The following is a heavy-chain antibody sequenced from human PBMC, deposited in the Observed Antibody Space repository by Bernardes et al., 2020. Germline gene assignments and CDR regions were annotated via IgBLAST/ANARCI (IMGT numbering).Heavy chain of an antibody. CDR1: GGSFSGYY. D-gene: IGHD3-16*02. CDR2: INHSGST. J-gene: IGHJ3*02. Sequence: SETLSLTCAVYGGSFSGYYWSWIRQPPGKGLEWIGEINHSGSTNYNPSLKSRVTISVDTSKNQFSLKLSSVTAADTAVYYCARGKGTGVIVTGPDAFDIWGQGTMVTVSS. V-gene: IGHV4-34*01. CDR3: ARGKGTGVIVTGPDAFDI.